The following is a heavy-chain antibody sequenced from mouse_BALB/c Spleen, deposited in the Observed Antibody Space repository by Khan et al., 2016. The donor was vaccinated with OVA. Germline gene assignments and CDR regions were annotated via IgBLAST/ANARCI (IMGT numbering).Heavy chain of an antibody. J-gene: IGHJ3*01. Sequence: QVQLKQSGPELVKPGASVKMSCKASGYKSTDYVISWVKQRTGQGLEWIGDIYPGSGTTYYNERFEGKATLTADKSSNTAYMQFRSLTSEDSAVYFCARSYDNDGAWFVYWGQGTLVTVSA. D-gene: IGHD2-4*01. CDR3: ARSYDNDGAWFVY. CDR1: GYKSTDYV. V-gene: IGHV1-77*01. CDR2: IYPGSGTT.